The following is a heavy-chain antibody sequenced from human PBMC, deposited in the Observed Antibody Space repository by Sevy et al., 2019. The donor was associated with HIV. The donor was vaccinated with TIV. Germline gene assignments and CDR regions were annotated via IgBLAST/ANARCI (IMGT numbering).Heavy chain of an antibody. J-gene: IGHJ6*02. CDR2: ISSSSSTI. D-gene: IGHD3-16*01. CDR3: GRDGGSNPSYYYYYYGMDV. Sequence: GGSLRLSCAASGFTFSSYSMNWVRQAPGKGLEWVSYISSSSSTIYYADSVKGRFTISRDNAKNSLYLQMNSLRDEDTAVYYCGRDGGSNPSYYYYYYGMDVWGQGTTVTVSS. V-gene: IGHV3-48*02. CDR1: GFTFSSYS.